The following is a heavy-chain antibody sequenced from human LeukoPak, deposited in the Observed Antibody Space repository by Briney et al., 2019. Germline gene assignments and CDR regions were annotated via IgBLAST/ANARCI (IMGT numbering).Heavy chain of an antibody. D-gene: IGHD3-3*01. V-gene: IGHV4-34*01. Sequence: SETLSLTCTVSGGSISSDYWSWIRQPPGKGLEWIGEINHSGSTNYNPSLKSRVTISVDTSKNQFSLKLSSVTAADTAVYYCARSDFWSGSYDYWGQGTLVTVSS. CDR2: INHSGST. CDR1: GGSISSDY. J-gene: IGHJ4*02. CDR3: ARSDFWSGSYDY.